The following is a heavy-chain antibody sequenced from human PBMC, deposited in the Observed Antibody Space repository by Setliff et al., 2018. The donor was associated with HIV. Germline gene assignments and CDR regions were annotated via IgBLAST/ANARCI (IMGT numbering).Heavy chain of an antibody. J-gene: IGHJ4*02. CDR3: ARYRELGY. CDR1: GYSIRSGYY. Sequence: PSETLSLTCAVSGYSIRSGYYWGWIRQPPGKGLEWIGSIYHSGSTYYNPSLKSRVTMTTDTSTSTAYMELRSLRSDDTAVYYCARYRELGYWGQGTLVTVSS. D-gene: IGHD3-10*01. V-gene: IGHV4-38-2*01. CDR2: IYHSGST.